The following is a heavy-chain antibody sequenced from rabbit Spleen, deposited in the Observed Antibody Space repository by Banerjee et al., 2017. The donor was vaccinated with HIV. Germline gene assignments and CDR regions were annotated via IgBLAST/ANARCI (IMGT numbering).Heavy chain of an antibody. J-gene: IGHJ4*01. Sequence: QEQLVESGGGLVQPEGSLTLTCTASGFSFSSSYWICWVRQAPGKGLEWIACIDVSKSGRTYFATWAKGRFTISKPSSTTVTLQMTSLTAADTATYFCARDAAGREDFNLWGPGTLVTVS. D-gene: IGHD4-2*01. V-gene: IGHV1S45*01. CDR2: IDVSKSGRT. CDR1: GFSFSSSYW. CDR3: ARDAAGREDFNL.